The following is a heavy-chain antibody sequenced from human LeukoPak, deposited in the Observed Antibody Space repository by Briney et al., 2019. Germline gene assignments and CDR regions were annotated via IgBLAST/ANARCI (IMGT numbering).Heavy chain of an antibody. J-gene: IGHJ4*02. CDR2: ISSSGSTI. CDR1: GFTFSDYY. Sequence: GGSLRLSCAASGFTFSDYYMSWIRQAPGKGLEWVSYISSSGSTIYYADSVKGRFTISRDNAKNSLYLQMNSLRAEDTAVYYCATSKTHGSGSYLPHDFDYWGQGTLVTVSS. D-gene: IGHD3-10*01. CDR3: ATSKTHGSGSYLPHDFDY. V-gene: IGHV3-11*01.